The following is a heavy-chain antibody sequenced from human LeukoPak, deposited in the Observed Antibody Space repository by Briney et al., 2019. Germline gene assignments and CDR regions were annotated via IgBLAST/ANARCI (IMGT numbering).Heavy chain of an antibody. CDR1: GFTFSSYG. V-gene: IGHV3-33*01. D-gene: IGHD3-9*01. CDR2: MWYGGSNK. CDR3: ARDAGRYFDWLGY. Sequence: GGSLRLSCAASGFTFSSYGMHWVRQAPGKGLEWVAVMWYGGSNKYYADSVKGRFTISRDHSKNPLYLQMNSLRAEDTAVYSCARDAGRYFDWLGYWGQGTLVTVSS. J-gene: IGHJ4*02.